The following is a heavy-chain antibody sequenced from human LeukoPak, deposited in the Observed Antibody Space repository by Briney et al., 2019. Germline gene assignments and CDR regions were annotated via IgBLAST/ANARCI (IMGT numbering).Heavy chain of an antibody. CDR1: GFTFSSYS. V-gene: IGHV3-21*01. D-gene: IGHD6-13*01. J-gene: IGHJ4*02. CDR3: TRAVAAADYSPGY. CDR2: ISSTSTHI. Sequence: GGSLRLSCVASGFTFSSYSMSWVRQAPGQGLEWVSCISSTSTHIYYADSVKGRFTISRDNANNLVYLQMNSLRAEDTAVYYCTRAVAAADYSPGYWGQGTLVTVSS.